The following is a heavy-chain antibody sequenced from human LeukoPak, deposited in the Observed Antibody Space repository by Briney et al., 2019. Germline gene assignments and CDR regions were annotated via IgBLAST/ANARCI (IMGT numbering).Heavy chain of an antibody. CDR2: IYYSGST. CDR3: AREYRRPYYFDY. V-gene: IGHV4-59*01. J-gene: IGHJ4*02. D-gene: IGHD2-2*02. CDR1: GGSISNYY. Sequence: SETLSLTCTVSGGSISNYYWSWIRQPPGKELEWIGYIYYSGSTNYNPSLKSRVTISVDTSKNQFSLKLSSVTAADTAVYYCAREYRRPYYFDYWGQGTLVTVSS.